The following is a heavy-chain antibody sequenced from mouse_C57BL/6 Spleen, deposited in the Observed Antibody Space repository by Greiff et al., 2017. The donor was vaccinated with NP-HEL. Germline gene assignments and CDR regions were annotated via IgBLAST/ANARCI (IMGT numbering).Heavy chain of an antibody. V-gene: IGHV1-15*01. CDR3: TREMGHYYGSSYGYFDV. J-gene: IGHJ1*03. Sequence: VQLQQSGAELVRPGASVTLSCKASGYTFTDYEMHWVKQTPVHGLEWIGAIDPETGGTAYNQKFKGKAILTADKSSSTAYMGLRSLTSEDSAVYYCTREMGHYYGSSYGYFDVWGTGTTVTVSS. CDR1: GYTFTDYE. CDR2: IDPETGGT. D-gene: IGHD1-1*01.